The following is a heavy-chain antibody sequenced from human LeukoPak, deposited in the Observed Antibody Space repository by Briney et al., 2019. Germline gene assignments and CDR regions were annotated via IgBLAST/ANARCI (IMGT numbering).Heavy chain of an antibody. Sequence: GASVKVSCKASGGTFSSYAISWVRQAPGQGLEWMGGIIPIFGTANYAQKFQGRVTITTDESTSTAYMELRSLRSEDTAVYYCARDRGGNVVKYFDYWGQGTLVTVSS. CDR1: GGTFSSYA. D-gene: IGHD4-23*01. V-gene: IGHV1-69*05. CDR3: ARDRGGNVVKYFDY. CDR2: IIPIFGTA. J-gene: IGHJ4*02.